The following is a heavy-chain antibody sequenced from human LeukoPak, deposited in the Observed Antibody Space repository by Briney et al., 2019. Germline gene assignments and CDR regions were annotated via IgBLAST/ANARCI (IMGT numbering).Heavy chain of an antibody. J-gene: IGHJ4*02. Sequence: TGGSLTLSCAASGFTFSSYAMSWVRQAPGKGLEWVSAISGSGGSTYYADSVKGRFTISRDNSKNTVYLQINSLRAEDTAVYYCVKDKEDIVLMVNALSGYYFDSWGQGTLVTVSS. CDR2: ISGSGGST. CDR1: GFTFSSYA. D-gene: IGHD2-8*01. V-gene: IGHV3-23*01. CDR3: VKDKEDIVLMVNALSGYYFDS.